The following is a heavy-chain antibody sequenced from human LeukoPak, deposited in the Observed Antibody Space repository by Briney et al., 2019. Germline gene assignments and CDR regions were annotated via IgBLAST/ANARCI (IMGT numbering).Heavy chain of an antibody. CDR3: ARGYSSGWYGNYFDY. CDR2: ISYDGSNK. J-gene: IGHJ4*02. CDR1: GFTFSSYA. Sequence: GRALRLSCAASGFTFSSYAMHWVRQAPGKGLEWVAVISYDGSNKYYADSVKGRFTISRDNSKNTLYLQMNSLRAEDTAVYYCARGYSSGWYGNYFDYWGQGTLVTVSS. D-gene: IGHD6-19*01. V-gene: IGHV3-30*04.